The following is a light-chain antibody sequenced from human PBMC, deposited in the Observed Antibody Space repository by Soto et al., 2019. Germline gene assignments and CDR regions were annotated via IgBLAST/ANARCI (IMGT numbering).Light chain of an antibody. J-gene: IGKJ5*01. CDR2: SAS. V-gene: IGKV3-15*01. CDR3: HQYNNWPPIT. Sequence: EIVMTQSPATLSVAPGERATVACRASQSVSSNLSWYQQKPGQAPRLLIYSASSRATGIPVRFSGSGSGTEFTLTISSLQSEDFAVYYCHQYNNWPPITFGQGTRLEI. CDR1: QSVSSN.